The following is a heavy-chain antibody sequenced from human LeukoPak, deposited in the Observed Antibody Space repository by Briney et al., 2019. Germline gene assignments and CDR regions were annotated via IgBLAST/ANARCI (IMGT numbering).Heavy chain of an antibody. D-gene: IGHD3-22*01. J-gene: IGHJ4*02. CDR1: GGTFSSYI. V-gene: IGHV1-69*16. Sequence: ASVKVSCTASGGTFSSYIITWVRQAPGQGLEWMGGIIPILGTANYAQKFQGRVTITADESTSTAYMELSSLRSEDTAVYFCARTGYHYNSYGYYFLDYWGQGTLVTVSS. CDR2: IIPILGTA. CDR3: ARTGYHYNSYGYYFLDY.